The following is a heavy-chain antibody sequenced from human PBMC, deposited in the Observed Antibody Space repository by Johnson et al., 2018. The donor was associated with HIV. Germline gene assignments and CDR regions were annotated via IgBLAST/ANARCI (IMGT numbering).Heavy chain of an antibody. Sequence: VQLVESGGGLIQPGGSLRLSCAVSGFTVSSNYMSWVRQAPGKGLEWVSVIYSGGTTNYADSVKGRFTISRDNSKNTLYLQMNSLRADDTAVYYCARDPSRSPSAFDIWGQGTMVTVSS. J-gene: IGHJ3*02. CDR2: IYSGGTT. CDR3: ARDPSRSPSAFDI. CDR1: GFTVSSNY. V-gene: IGHV3-53*01.